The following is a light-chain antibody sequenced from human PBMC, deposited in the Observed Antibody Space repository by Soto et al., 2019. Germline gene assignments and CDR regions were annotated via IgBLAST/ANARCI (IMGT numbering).Light chain of an antibody. V-gene: IGKV3-15*01. CDR1: QSVSSH. Sequence: EMVMTQSPATLSVSPGEGATLSCRASQSVSSHLAWYQQKPGQALRLLIYDASTRATGVPGRFSGSGSGTEFTLTISSLQSEDFAVYYCQQYNYLWTFGQGTKVEIK. CDR3: QQYNYLWT. CDR2: DAS. J-gene: IGKJ1*01.